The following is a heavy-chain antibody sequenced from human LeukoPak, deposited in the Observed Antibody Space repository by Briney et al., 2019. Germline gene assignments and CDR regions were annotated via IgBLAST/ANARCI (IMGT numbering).Heavy chain of an antibody. CDR1: GFTFSSYS. CDR2: ISSSSSYI. J-gene: IGHJ5*02. V-gene: IGHV3-21*01. D-gene: IGHD5-12*01. CDR3: ARRGIVATIGGNWFDP. Sequence: GGSLRLSCAASGFTFSSYSMNWVRQAPGKGLEWVSSISSSSSYIYYADSVKGRFTISRDNAKNSLYLQMNSLRAEDTAVYYCARRGIVATIGGNWFDPWGQGTLITVSS.